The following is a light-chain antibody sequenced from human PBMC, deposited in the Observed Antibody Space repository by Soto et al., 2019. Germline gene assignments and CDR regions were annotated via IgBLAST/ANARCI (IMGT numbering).Light chain of an antibody. Sequence: AIRMTQSPSSLSASTGDRVTSTCRASQGSSSYLAWYQQKPGKAPKLLIYASSTWQSGVPSRFSGSGSGTDFTLTISCLQSEDFATYYCQQYYSYPHTFGQGTKVEIK. CDR2: ASS. CDR1: QGSSSY. J-gene: IGKJ1*01. V-gene: IGKV1-8*01. CDR3: QQYYSYPHT.